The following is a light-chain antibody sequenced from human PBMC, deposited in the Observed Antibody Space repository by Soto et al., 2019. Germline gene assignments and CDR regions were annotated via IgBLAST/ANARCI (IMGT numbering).Light chain of an antibody. CDR1: QSVGRN. V-gene: IGKV3-15*01. J-gene: IGKJ4*01. CDR2: GAS. Sequence: EIVMTQSPATLSVSPGERATLSCRASQSVGRNLAWYQQKPGQAPRLLIYGASTRATGIPARFSGSGSGTDFTLTISSLQSEDFAIYSCQQYNRWPPLTFGGGTKVEIK. CDR3: QQYNRWPPLT.